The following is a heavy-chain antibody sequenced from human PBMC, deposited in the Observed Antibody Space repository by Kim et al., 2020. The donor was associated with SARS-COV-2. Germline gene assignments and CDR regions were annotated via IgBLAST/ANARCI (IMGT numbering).Heavy chain of an antibody. CDR2: ISGSGGST. CDR3: AKAAWRGYSYAYYFDY. CDR1: GFTFSSYA. V-gene: IGHV3-23*01. J-gene: IGHJ4*02. Sequence: GGSLRLSCAASGFTFSSYAMSWVRQAPGKGLEWVSAISGSGGSTYYADSVKGRFTISRDNSKNTLYLQMNSLSAEDTAVYYCAKAAWRGYSYAYYFDYWGQGTLVTVSS. D-gene: IGHD5-18*01.